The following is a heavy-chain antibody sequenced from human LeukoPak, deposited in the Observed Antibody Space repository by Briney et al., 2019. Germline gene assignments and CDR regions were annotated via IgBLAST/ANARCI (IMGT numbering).Heavy chain of an antibody. CDR2: INPNSGGT. Sequence: ASVKVSCKASGYTFTGYYMHRVRRAPGQGLEWMGWINPNSGGTNYAQKFQGRVTMTRDTSISTAYMELSRLRSDDTAVYYCARGSSSGWFYTAVLAFDYWGQGTLVTVSS. J-gene: IGHJ4*02. CDR3: ARGSSSGWFYTAVLAFDY. V-gene: IGHV1-2*02. CDR1: GYTFTGYY. D-gene: IGHD6-19*01.